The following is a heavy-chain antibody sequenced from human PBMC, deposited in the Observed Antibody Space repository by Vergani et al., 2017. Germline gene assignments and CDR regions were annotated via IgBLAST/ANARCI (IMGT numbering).Heavy chain of an antibody. Sequence: EVELVPSGPEMRKPGESLKISCKGSEYSFGNYWIGWVRQMPGKGLEWMGIIYPADSDTRYSQSFQGQVTISADKSISTAFLQWDSLKASDTALYYCARHTTYTDSWGQGTLVTVSS. D-gene: IGHD2/OR15-2a*01. CDR3: ARHTTYTDS. CDR1: EYSFGNYW. J-gene: IGHJ4*02. V-gene: IGHV5-51*01. CDR2: IYPADSDT.